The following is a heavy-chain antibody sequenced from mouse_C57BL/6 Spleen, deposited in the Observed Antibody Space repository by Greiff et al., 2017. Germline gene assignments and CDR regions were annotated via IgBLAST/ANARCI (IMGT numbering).Heavy chain of an antibody. V-gene: IGHV1-80*01. J-gene: IGHJ2*01. CDR3: ARSGDYDYDFDY. Sequence: VQLQQSGAELVKPGASVKISCKASGYAFSSYWMNWVKQRPGKGLEWIGQIYPGDGDTNYNGKFKGKATLTADTSSSPAYMQLSSLTSEDSAVEICARSGDYDYDFDYWGQGTTLTVSS. CDR1: GYAFSSYW. D-gene: IGHD2-4*01. CDR2: IYPGDGDT.